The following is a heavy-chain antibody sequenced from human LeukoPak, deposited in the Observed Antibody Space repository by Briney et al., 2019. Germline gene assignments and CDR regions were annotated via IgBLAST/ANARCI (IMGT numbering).Heavy chain of an antibody. CDR1: GFTFGDYA. V-gene: IGHV3-49*03. J-gene: IGHJ4*02. Sequence: PGGSLRLSCTASGFTFGDYAMSWFRQAPGKGLEWVGFIRSKAYGGTTEYAASAKGRFTISRDDSKSIAYLQMNSLKSEDTAMYYCTRDGNGGWYPLPGYWGQGTLVTVSS. D-gene: IGHD6-19*01. CDR3: TRDGNGGWYPLPGY. CDR2: IRSKAYGGTT.